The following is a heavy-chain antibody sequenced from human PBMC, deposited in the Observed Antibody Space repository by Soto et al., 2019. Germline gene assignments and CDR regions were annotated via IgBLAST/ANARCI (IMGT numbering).Heavy chain of an antibody. CDR3: VCGGNFFVY. CDR1: GLTFSTCW. D-gene: IGHD3-16*01. J-gene: IGHJ4*02. V-gene: IGHV3-7*01. CDR2: LDQEGSER. Sequence: EVQLVESGGGWVQRGGSLRLPCAASGLTFSTCWRTWVRRPPGKGLEWVANLDQEGSERYYGDSVRGRFTISRDNAKNSLYLQMNSLRAEDTAVYYCVCGGNFFVYWGQGTLVTVSP.